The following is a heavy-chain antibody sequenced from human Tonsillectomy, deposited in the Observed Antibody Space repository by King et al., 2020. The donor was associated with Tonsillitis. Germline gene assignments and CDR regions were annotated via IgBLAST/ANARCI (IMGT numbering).Heavy chain of an antibody. V-gene: IGHV3-21*01. Sequence: VQLVESGGGLVRPGGSLRLSCAASGLTFSSFTMNWVRRAPGKGLGWVSSISYSGTYVYYADSVKGRFTISRDNANNLVYLQMTSLRVDDTAMYYCARDRDRLSGSYYDYWGQGTLVTVSS. CDR3: ARDRDRLSGSYYDY. CDR1: GLTFSSFT. CDR2: ISYSGTYV. D-gene: IGHD1-26*01. J-gene: IGHJ4*02.